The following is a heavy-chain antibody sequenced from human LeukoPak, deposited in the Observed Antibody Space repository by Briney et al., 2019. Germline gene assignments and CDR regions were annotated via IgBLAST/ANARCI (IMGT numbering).Heavy chain of an antibody. CDR3: ARGNYYDSSGYYYDDYYYMDV. CDR2: IIPIFGTA. V-gene: IGHV1-69*05. CDR1: GGTFSSYA. Sequence: SVTVSCKASGGTFSSYAISWVRQAPGQGLEWMGGIIPIFGTANYAQKFQGRVTITTDESTSTAYMELSSLRSEDTAVYYCARGNYYDSSGYYYDDYYYMDVWGKGTTVSVSS. J-gene: IGHJ6*03. D-gene: IGHD3-22*01.